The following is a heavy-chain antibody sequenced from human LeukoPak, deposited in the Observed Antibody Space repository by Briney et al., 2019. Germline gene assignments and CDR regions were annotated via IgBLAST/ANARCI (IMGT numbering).Heavy chain of an antibody. J-gene: IGHJ6*02. V-gene: IGHV1-58*01. CDR3: AADPYSGYTYYYYYGMDV. CDR1: GFTFTSSA. CDR2: IVVGSGNT. Sequence: SVKVSCKASGFTFTSSAVQWVRQARGQRLEWIGWIVVGSGNTNYAQKFQERVTITRDMSTSTAYMDLSSLRSEDPAVYYCAADPYSGYTYYYYYGMDVWGQGTTVTVSS. D-gene: IGHD5-12*01.